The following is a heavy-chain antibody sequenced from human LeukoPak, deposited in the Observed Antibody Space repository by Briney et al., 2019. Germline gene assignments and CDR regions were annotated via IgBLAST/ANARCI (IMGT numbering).Heavy chain of an antibody. D-gene: IGHD2-15*01. J-gene: IGHJ5*02. CDR3: AREKQGYCSGGSCYSGWFDP. Sequence: SETLSLTCAVYGGFFSGYYWSWIRQPPGKGLDWIGEINHRGSTNYNPSLKSRGTISVDTSKNQFSLKLSSVTAADTAVYYCAREKQGYCSGGSCYSGWFDPWGQGTLVTVSS. CDR2: INHRGST. CDR1: GGFFSGYY. V-gene: IGHV4-34*01.